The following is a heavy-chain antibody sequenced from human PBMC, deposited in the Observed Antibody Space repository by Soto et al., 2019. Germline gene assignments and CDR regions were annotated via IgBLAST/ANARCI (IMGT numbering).Heavy chain of an antibody. CDR1: GGSISSSSYY. CDR2: IYYSGST. D-gene: IGHD1-26*01. J-gene: IGHJ1*01. CDR3: ARLRSGSYYTPEYFQH. Sequence: QLQLQESGPGLVKPSETLSLTCTVSGGSISSSSYYWGWIRQPPGNGLDGIGSIYYSGSTYYNPSLKRRVTISVDTSKNQFSLKLSSVTAADTAVYYCARLRSGSYYTPEYFQHWGQGTLVTVSS. V-gene: IGHV4-39*01.